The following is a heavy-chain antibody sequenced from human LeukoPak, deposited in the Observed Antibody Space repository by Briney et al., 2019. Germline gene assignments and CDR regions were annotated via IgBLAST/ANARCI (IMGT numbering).Heavy chain of an antibody. CDR1: GFTFSDYY. V-gene: IGHV3-11*04. J-gene: IGHJ4*02. Sequence: GGSLRLSCAASGFTFSDYYMSWIRQAPGKGLEWVSYISSSGSTIYYADSVKGRFTISRDNAKNSLYLQMNSLRAEDTAVYYCASTYSSGWSYYFDYWGQGTLVTVSS. CDR2: ISSSGSTI. CDR3: ASTYSSGWSYYFDY. D-gene: IGHD6-19*01.